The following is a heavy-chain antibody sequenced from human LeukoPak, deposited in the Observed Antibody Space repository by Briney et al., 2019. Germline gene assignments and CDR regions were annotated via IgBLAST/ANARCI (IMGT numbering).Heavy chain of an antibody. V-gene: IGHV3-74*01. Sequence: QTGGSLRLSCAASGFTFSTYWMCWVRQAPGKGPVWVSRIKGDGSSISYVDSVKGRFIISRDNARNTLYLQMNSLRVEDTALHYCARGGYTAGFDIWGQGTMVTVSS. CDR3: ARGGYTAGFDI. D-gene: IGHD5-18*01. CDR1: GFTFSTYW. CDR2: IKGDGSSI. J-gene: IGHJ3*02.